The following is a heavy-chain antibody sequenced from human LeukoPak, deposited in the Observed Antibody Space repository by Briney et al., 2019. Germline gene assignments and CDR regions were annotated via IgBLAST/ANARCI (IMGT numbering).Heavy chain of an antibody. Sequence: GGSLRLSCTTSGFTLGDYATSWFRQAPGKGLEWVGFIRSKPYGGTTEYAASVKGRFTFSREDSKCIAYLQMNSLKTEDAAVYYCTRAAYCSGGSCYYFDYWGQGTLVTVSS. V-gene: IGHV3-49*03. CDR1: GFTLGDYA. CDR3: TRAAYCSGGSCYYFDY. CDR2: IRSKPYGGTT. D-gene: IGHD2-15*01. J-gene: IGHJ4*02.